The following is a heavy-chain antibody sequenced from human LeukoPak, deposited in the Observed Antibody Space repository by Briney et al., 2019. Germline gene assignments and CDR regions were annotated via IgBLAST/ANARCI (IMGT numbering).Heavy chain of an antibody. V-gene: IGHV4-59*12. CDR2: IYYSGST. CDR3: ARRKLRGYSYGHGLYFDY. CDR1: GGSISNYY. J-gene: IGHJ4*02. Sequence: SETLSLTCTVSGGSISNYYWSWIRQPPGKGLEWIGYIYYSGSTKYNPSLKSRVTISVDTSKNQFSLKLSSVTAADTAVYYCARRKLRGYSYGHGLYFDYWGQGTLVTVSS. D-gene: IGHD5-18*01.